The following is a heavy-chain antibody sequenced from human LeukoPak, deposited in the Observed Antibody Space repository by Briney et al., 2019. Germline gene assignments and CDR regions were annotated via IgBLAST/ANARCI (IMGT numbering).Heavy chain of an antibody. CDR3: ARAFRARYFDL. J-gene: IGHJ2*01. Sequence: GGSLRLSCAASGFTFSDYEMNWVRQAPGKGLEWVSYISTSGNTIYYADSVKGRFTISKDNAKNSLYLQMNSLRAEDTAVYYCARAFRARYFDLWGRGTLVTVSS. D-gene: IGHD2/OR15-2a*01. V-gene: IGHV3-48*03. CDR2: ISTSGNTI. CDR1: GFTFSDYE.